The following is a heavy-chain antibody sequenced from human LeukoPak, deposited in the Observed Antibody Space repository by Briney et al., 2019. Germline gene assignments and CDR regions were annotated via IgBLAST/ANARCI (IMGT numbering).Heavy chain of an antibody. CDR2: IYTSGST. CDR1: GGSISSNY. J-gene: IGHJ4*02. V-gene: IGHV4-4*09. CDR3: ATSRTYYDSSGVFGY. D-gene: IGHD3-22*01. Sequence: SETLSLTCTVSGGSISSNYWSWIRQPPGKGLEWIGYIYTSGSTNYNPSLKSRVTISVDTSKDQFSLKLRSVTAADTAVYYCATSRTYYDSSGVFGYWGQGTLVTVSS.